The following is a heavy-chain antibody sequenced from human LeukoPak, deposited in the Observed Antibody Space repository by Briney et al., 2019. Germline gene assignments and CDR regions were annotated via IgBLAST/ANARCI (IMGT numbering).Heavy chain of an antibody. CDR2: INHSGST. CDR3: AVSSTHAFDI. D-gene: IGHD6-13*01. Sequence: SETLSLTCAVYGGSFSGYYWSWIRQPPGKGLEWIGEINHSGSTNYNPSLKSRVTISVDTSKNQFSLKLSSVTAADTAVYYCAVSSTHAFDIWGQGTMVTVSS. CDR1: GGSFSGYY. V-gene: IGHV4-34*01. J-gene: IGHJ3*02.